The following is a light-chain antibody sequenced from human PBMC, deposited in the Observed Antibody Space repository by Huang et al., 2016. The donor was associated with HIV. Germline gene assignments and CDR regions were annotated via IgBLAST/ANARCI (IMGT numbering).Light chain of an antibody. J-gene: IGKJ4*01. CDR2: DAS. V-gene: IGKV3-11*01. Sequence: EIVLTQSPATLSFFPGQRVSLSCRASQNINTHLAWYQQRPGQPPSLLIYDASSRVPGVPARFSGSGSGTDFTLTISSLESEDFATYYCQQRVNGLTFGGGAKV. CDR3: QQRVNGLT. CDR1: QNINTH.